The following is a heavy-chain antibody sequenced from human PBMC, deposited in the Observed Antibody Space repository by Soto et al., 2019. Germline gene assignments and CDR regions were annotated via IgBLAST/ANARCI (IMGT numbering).Heavy chain of an antibody. J-gene: IGHJ4*02. CDR3: ARDPVGVTHFDY. V-gene: IGHV4-59*01. CDR1: SISTYY. CDR2: IYYMGRT. Sequence: QVQLQESGPGLVKPSETLSLTCTVDSISTYYWNWIRQSPGKGLEWIGYIYYMGRTNYNPSLRNRVTMSIDTSRNQFSLKLRSVTAADTAVYYCARDPVGVTHFDYWGQGALVTVSS. D-gene: IGHD1-26*01.